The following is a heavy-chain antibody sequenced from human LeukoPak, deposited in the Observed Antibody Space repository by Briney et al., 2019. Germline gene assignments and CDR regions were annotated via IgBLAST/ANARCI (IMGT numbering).Heavy chain of an antibody. Sequence: SETLSLTCAVYGGSFSGYYWSWIRQPPGEGLEWIGEINHSGSTSYNPSLKSRVTISVDTSKNQFSLKLSSVTAADTAVYYCARGGHDSRELNWFDPWGQGTLVTVSS. J-gene: IGHJ5*02. CDR3: ARGGHDSRELNWFDP. CDR1: GGSFSGYY. V-gene: IGHV4-34*01. D-gene: IGHD3-22*01. CDR2: INHSGST.